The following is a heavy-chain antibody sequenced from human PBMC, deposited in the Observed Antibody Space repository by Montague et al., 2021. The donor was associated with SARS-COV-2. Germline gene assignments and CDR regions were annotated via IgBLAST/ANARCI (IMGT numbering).Heavy chain of an antibody. CDR1: GGSFSGYY. CDR2: INHSGST. V-gene: IGHV4-34*01. CDR3: ARGRTGTTFYYYYYYGMDV. J-gene: IGHJ6*02. Sequence: SETLSLTCAVYGGSFSGYYWSWIRQPPGKGLEWIGEINHSGSTNCNPSPKSRVTISVDTSKNQFSLKLSSVTAADTAVYYCARGRTGTTFYYYYYYGMDVWGQGTTVTVSS. D-gene: IGHD1-7*01.